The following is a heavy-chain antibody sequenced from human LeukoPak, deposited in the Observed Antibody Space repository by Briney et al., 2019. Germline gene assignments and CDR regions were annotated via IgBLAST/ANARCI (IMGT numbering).Heavy chain of an antibody. CDR2: VSDSGGST. V-gene: IGHV3-23*01. J-gene: IGHJ4*02. CDR1: GFSFSIYA. Sequence: GGSLRLSCSASGFSFSIYAMSWVRQVPEKGLEWVSAVSDSGGSTYYADSVKGRFTISRDNAKNTLYLQMNSLRAEDTAIYYCGKGHDRGIRAFDYWGQGTLVTVSS. D-gene: IGHD3-10*01. CDR3: GKGHDRGIRAFDY.